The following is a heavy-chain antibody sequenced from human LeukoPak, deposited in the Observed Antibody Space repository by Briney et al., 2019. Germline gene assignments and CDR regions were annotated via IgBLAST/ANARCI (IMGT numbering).Heavy chain of an antibody. CDR3: ARVHPDYDSSGYYYY. J-gene: IGHJ4*02. D-gene: IGHD3-22*01. Sequence: SVKVSCKASEGTFSSYAISWARQAPGQGLEWMGGIIPIFGTANYAQKFQGRVTITADESTSTAYMELSSLRSEDTAVYYCARVHPDYDSSGYYYYWGQGTLVTVSS. CDR2: IIPIFGTA. V-gene: IGHV1-69*13. CDR1: EGTFSSYA.